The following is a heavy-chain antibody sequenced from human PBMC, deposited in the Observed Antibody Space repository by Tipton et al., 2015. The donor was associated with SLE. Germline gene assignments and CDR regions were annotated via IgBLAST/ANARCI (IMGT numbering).Heavy chain of an antibody. CDR2: INHSGST. V-gene: IGHV4-34*01. Sequence: TLSLTCAVYGGSFSGYYWSWIRQPPGKGLEWIGEINHSGSTNYNPSLKSRVTISVDTSKNQFSLKLSSVTAADTAVYYCASTPTLTMVRGVIITHYYYWMDVWGKGTTVTVSS. D-gene: IGHD3-10*01. CDR3: ASTPTLTMVRGVIITHYYYWMDV. CDR1: GGSFSGYY. J-gene: IGHJ6*04.